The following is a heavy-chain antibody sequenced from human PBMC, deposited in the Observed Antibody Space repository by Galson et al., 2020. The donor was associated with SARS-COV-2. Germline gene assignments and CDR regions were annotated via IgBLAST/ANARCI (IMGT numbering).Heavy chain of an antibody. CDR2: IHPSRGT. V-gene: IGHV4-4*02. Sequence: SETLSLTCAVSGGSITSSNWCSWVRQPPGGGLEWVGDIHPSRGTNYNPSLKSRVTISVDKSKNQFTLKLNSVTAADTAVYYCAKLGGNSPGYNWFDPWGQGTLVTVSS. CDR3: AKLGGNSPGYNWFDP. J-gene: IGHJ5*02. CDR1: GGSITSSNW. D-gene: IGHD3-16*01.